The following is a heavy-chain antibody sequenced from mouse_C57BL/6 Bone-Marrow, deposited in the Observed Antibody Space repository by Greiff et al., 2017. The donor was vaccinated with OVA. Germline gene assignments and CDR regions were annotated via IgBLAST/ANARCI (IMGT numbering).Heavy chain of an antibody. D-gene: IGHD1-1*01. J-gene: IGHJ4*01. CDR1: GFTFSDYG. CDR3: ARLLHYYAMDY. V-gene: IGHV5-17*01. Sequence: EVKLVESGGGLVKPGGSLKLSCAASGFTFSDYGMHWVRQAPEKGLEWVAYISSGSSTIYYADTVKGRVTISRDNATNTLFLLMTSLMSEDTAMYYCARLLHYYAMDYWGQGTSVTVSS. CDR2: ISSGSSTI.